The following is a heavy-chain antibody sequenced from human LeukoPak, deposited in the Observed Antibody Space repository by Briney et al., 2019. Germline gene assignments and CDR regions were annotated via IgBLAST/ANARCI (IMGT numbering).Heavy chain of an antibody. CDR1: GFTFNTYT. V-gene: IGHV3-53*01. J-gene: IGHJ4*02. Sequence: GGSLRLSCAASGFTFNTYTMNWVRQAPGKGLEWVSVIYSGGSTYYADSVKGRFTISRDNSKNTLYLQMNSLRAEDTAVYYCARDSRSSGWFDYWGQGTLVTVSS. CDR2: IYSGGST. D-gene: IGHD6-19*01. CDR3: ARDSRSSGWFDY.